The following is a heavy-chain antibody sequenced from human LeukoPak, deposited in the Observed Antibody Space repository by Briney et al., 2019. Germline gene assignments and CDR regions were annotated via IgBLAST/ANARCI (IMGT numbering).Heavy chain of an antibody. CDR3: ARDIYSGSGNLHWFDP. V-gene: IGHV1-69*13. CDR2: IIPIFGTA. D-gene: IGHD3-10*01. Sequence: ASVKVSCKASGGTVSSYVISWVRQAPGQGLEWMGGIIPIFGTANYAQKFQGRVTITADESTSTAYMELSSLRSEDTAVYYCARDIYSGSGNLHWFDPWGQGTLVTVSS. CDR1: GGTVSSYV. J-gene: IGHJ5*02.